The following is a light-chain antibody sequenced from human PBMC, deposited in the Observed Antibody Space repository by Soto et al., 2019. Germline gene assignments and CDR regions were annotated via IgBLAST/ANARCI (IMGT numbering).Light chain of an antibody. CDR2: AAS. CDR1: QGITNY. V-gene: IGKV1-27*01. CDR3: QKYNSAPLT. J-gene: IGKJ3*01. Sequence: DLPLTQSPSSLSASVGDRVTITCRASQGITNYLAWYQQKPGKIPKLLIYAASALQSGVPSRFSGSGSGTDFTLTISSLQPEDVATYYCQKYNSAPLTFGPGTKVDIK.